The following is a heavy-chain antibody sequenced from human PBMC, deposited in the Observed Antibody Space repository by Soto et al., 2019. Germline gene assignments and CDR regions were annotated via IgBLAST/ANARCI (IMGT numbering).Heavy chain of an antibody. D-gene: IGHD3-10*01. V-gene: IGHV4-4*02. CDR3: ASRWGEGRVDY. Sequence: QVQLQESGPGLVKPSGTLSLTCAVSGGSISSSNWWSWVRQPPGKGLQWIGEIYHSGSTNYIPSLQRRVTISGDKSRNQFSLKLSSVTAADTAVYYCASRWGEGRVDYWGQGTLVTVSS. CDR2: IYHSGST. CDR1: GGSISSSNW. J-gene: IGHJ4*02.